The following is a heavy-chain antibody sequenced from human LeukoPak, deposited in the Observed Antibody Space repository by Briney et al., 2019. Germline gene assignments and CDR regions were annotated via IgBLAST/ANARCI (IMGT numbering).Heavy chain of an antibody. J-gene: IGHJ6*02. CDR2: IYYSGST. V-gene: IGHV4-59*12. Sequence: SETLSLTCTVSGGSISSYYWSWIRQPPGKGLEWIGYIYYSGSTNYNPSLKSRVTISVDTSKNQFSLKLSSVTAADTAVYYCARTLELWPYYGFDVWGQGTTVTVSS. D-gene: IGHD3-10*01. CDR1: GGSISSYY. CDR3: ARTLELWPYYGFDV.